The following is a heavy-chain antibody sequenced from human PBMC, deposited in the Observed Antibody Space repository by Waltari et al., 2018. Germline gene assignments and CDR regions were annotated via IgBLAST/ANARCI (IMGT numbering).Heavy chain of an antibody. CDR1: GFTFRRYW. D-gene: IGHD6-13*01. V-gene: IGHV3-74*01. CDR2: INSDGSST. J-gene: IGHJ6*02. CDR3: ARVATKTYSSPVPGRPYYYGMDV. Sequence: EEQLVESGGGLVQPGESMRLSCAASGFTFRRYWLDWVSQAPGTGLVCVSRINSDGSSTIYAESVKGRFTISRDNAKNTLYVQMNRLRAEDTAVYYCARVATKTYSSPVPGRPYYYGMDVWGQGTTVTVSS.